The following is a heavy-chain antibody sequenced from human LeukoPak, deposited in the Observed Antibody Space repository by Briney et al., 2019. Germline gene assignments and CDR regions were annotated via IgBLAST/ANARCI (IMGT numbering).Heavy chain of an antibody. J-gene: IGHJ4*02. Sequence: PGGSLRLSCAASGFTFTAYAMSWFRQTPEKGLEWVANIKQDGSEKYYVDSVKGRFTISRDNAKNSLYLQMNSLRAEDTAVYYCARRRDSGSLQHFDYWGQGTLVTVSS. CDR1: GFTFTAYA. V-gene: IGHV3-7*03. CDR2: IKQDGSEK. D-gene: IGHD1-26*01. CDR3: ARRRDSGSLQHFDY.